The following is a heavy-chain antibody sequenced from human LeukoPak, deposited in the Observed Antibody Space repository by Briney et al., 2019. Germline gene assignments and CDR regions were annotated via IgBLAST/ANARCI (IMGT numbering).Heavy chain of an antibody. CDR1: GYTFTSYG. D-gene: IGHD3-22*01. J-gene: IGHJ4*02. V-gene: IGHV1-18*01. CDR3: AKASDSSGSDFDY. CDR2: ISAYNGNT. Sequence: ASVKVSCKASGYTFTSYGISWVRQAPGQGLEWMGWISAYNGNTNYTDKLQGRVTMTTDTSTSTACMEVRSLRSDDTAVYYCAKASDSSGSDFDYWGQGTLVTVSS.